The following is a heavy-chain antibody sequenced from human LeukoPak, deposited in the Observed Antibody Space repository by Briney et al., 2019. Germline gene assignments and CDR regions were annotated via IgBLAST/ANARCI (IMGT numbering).Heavy chain of an antibody. CDR1: GFTFSSHA. Sequence: GESLRLSCAASGFTFSSHAMSWVRQAPGKGLEWVSAISGSGGSTYYADSVKGRFTISRDNSKNTLYLQMNSLRAEDTAVYYCAKDLGGYSYGYYFGYWGQGTLVTVSS. CDR3: AKDLGGYSYGYYFGY. D-gene: IGHD5-18*01. CDR2: ISGSGGST. V-gene: IGHV3-23*01. J-gene: IGHJ4*02.